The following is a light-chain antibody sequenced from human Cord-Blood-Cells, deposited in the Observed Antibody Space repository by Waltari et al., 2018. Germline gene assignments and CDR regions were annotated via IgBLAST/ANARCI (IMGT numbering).Light chain of an antibody. CDR2: EGS. CDR1: RSDVGSYNL. CDR3: CSYAGSSTFVNWV. J-gene: IGLJ3*02. Sequence: QSALTQPASVSGSPGQSITISCTGTRSDVGSYNLVSWYQQHPGKAPKLMIYEGSKRPSGVSNRFSGSKSGNTASLTISGLQAEDEADYYCCSYAGSSTFVNWVFGGGTKLTVL. V-gene: IGLV2-23*03.